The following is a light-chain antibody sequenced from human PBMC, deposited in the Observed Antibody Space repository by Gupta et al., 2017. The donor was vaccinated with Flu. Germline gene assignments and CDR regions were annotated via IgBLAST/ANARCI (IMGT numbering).Light chain of an antibody. CDR1: ERFVYIDGHTY. V-gene: IGKV2-30*01. CDR3: THDVKWPWT. CDR2: KGS. J-gene: IGKJ1*01. Sequence: DVAMSQCLPSLSVSLGQSASISCTSSERFVYIDGHTYLPWFQQRPGHSPRRLIYKGSNRDYGVPDRCSGSGSGTDFTLKSSRVEAEYVGVYYCTHDVKWPWTFGQGTKVEIK.